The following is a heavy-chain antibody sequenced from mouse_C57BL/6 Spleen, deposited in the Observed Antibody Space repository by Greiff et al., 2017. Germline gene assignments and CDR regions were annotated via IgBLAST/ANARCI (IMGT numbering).Heavy chain of an antibody. V-gene: IGHV1-64*01. D-gene: IGHD2-3*01. CDR1: GYTFTSYW. J-gene: IGHJ3*01. CDR3: ARDGLQGGWFAY. CDR2: IHPNSGST. Sequence: QVQLKQPGAELVKPGASVKLSCKASGYTFTSYWMHWVKQRPGQGLEWIGMIHPNSGSTNYNEKFKSKATLTVDKSSSTAYMQLSSLTSEDSAVYYCARDGLQGGWFAYWGQGTLVTVSA.